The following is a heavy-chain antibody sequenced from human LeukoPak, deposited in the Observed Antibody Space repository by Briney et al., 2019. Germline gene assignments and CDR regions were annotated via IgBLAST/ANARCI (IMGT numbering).Heavy chain of an antibody. CDR2: IIPIFGTA. J-gene: IGHJ6*03. D-gene: IGHD6-13*01. CDR1: GYTFTSYG. V-gene: IGHV1-69*05. CDR3: AGSYSSSWSSYYYYYYMDV. Sequence: SVKVSCKASGYTFTSYGISWVRQAPGQGLEWMGRIIPIFGTANYAQKFQGRVTITTDESTSTAYMELSSLRSEDTAVYYCAGSYSSSWSSYYYYYYMDVWGKGTTVTVSS.